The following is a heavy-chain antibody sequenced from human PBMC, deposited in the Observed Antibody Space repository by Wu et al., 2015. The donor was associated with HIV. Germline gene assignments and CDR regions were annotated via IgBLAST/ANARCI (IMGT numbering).Heavy chain of an antibody. D-gene: IGHD5-24*01. Sequence: QVHLVQSGAEVKKPGASVRVSCKASGDTFTDYYIHWVRQAPGQGLEWMGWININSGGTNLAQKFQGRVTMTRDTSITTAYMELSGLTFDDTAMYYCLTAIDGIVYWGQGPLVHRFL. CDR1: GDTFTDYY. J-gene: IGHJ4*02. CDR2: ININSGGT. CDR3: LTAIDGIVY. V-gene: IGHV1-2*02.